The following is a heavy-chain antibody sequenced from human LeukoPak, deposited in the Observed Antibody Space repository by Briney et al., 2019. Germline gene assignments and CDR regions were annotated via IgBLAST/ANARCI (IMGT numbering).Heavy chain of an antibody. CDR3: ARARYYYMDV. Sequence: SQTLSLTCTVSGGSISGGSYYWSWTRQPAGKEMEWIGRVYTGGSTNYNPSLKSRVTISVDRSKNQFSLKMSSVTAADTAVYYCARARYYYMDVWGKGTTVTVSS. D-gene: IGHD1-14*01. CDR2: VYTGGST. CDR1: GGSISGGSYY. J-gene: IGHJ6*03. V-gene: IGHV4-61*02.